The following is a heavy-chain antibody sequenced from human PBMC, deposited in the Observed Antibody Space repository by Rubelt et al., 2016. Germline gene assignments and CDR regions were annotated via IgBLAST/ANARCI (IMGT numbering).Heavy chain of an antibody. Sequence: QRQLQESGPGLVKPSETLSLTCTVSGGSISSSNYYWAWIRQPPGKGLEWIGEINHSGSANYNPSLKTRVTISVDTSKNQFSLKLSSVTAADTAVYYCARGRDGDRMGCWGQGTLVTVSS. CDR3: ARGRDGDRMGC. V-gene: IGHV4-39*07. J-gene: IGHJ4*02. D-gene: IGHD4-17*01. CDR1: GGSISSSNYY. CDR2: INHSGSA.